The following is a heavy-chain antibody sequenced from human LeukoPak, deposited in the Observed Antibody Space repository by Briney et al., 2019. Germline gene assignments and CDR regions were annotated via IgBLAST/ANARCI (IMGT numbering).Heavy chain of an antibody. D-gene: IGHD3-10*01. CDR3: ARAVYYGSGSYFFDY. Sequence: GGSLRLSCAASGLTFSSYWMSWVRQAPGKGLEWVANIKQDGSEKYYVDSVKGRFTISRDNAKNSLYLQMNSLRAEDTAVYYCARAVYYGSGSYFFDYWGQGTLVTVSS. CDR1: GLTFSSYW. V-gene: IGHV3-7*04. CDR2: IKQDGSEK. J-gene: IGHJ4*02.